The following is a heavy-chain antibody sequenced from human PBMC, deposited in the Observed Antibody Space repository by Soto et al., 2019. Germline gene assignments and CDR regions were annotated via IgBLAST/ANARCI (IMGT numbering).Heavy chain of an antibody. Sequence: PVGSLRLSCVASGFTFSSYAMSWVRQAPGQGLEWVSAISSSGGSTYYADSVKGRFTISRDNSQNTLFLQMNSLRVEDTAVYYCAKERLDTSTSSYGMDVWGQGTTVTVSS. V-gene: IGHV3-23*01. J-gene: IGHJ6*02. CDR1: GFTFSSYA. CDR2: ISSSGGST. D-gene: IGHD6-6*01. CDR3: AKERLDTSTSSYGMDV.